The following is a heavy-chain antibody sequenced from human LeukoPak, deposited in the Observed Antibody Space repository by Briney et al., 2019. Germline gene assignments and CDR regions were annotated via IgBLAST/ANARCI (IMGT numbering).Heavy chain of an antibody. CDR1: GFTFSSYS. Sequence: PGGSLRLSCAASGFTFSSYSMNWVRQAPGKGLEWVSYISSSSSTIYYADSVKGRFTISRDNAKNSLYLQMNSLRAEDTAVYYCARADDFWSGYLPKNYMDVWGKGTTVTVSS. V-gene: IGHV3-48*01. CDR3: ARADDFWSGYLPKNYMDV. CDR2: ISSSSSTI. J-gene: IGHJ6*03. D-gene: IGHD3-3*01.